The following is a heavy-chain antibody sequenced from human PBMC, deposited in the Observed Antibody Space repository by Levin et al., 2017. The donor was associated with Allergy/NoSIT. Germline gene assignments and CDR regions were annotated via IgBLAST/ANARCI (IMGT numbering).Heavy chain of an antibody. V-gene: IGHV3-73*01. CDR3: VRHVDGSSWLD. D-gene: IGHD6-13*01. J-gene: IGHJ4*02. CDR2: IRSKAHSYAT. Sequence: GGSLRLSCAASGFTFSGSAMHWVRQASGKGLEWIGRIRSKAHSYATAYGASMKDRFTISRDDSKNKAYLQVNSLNTEDAAVDDCVRHVDGSSWLDWGQGTLVTVSS. CDR1: GFTFSGSA.